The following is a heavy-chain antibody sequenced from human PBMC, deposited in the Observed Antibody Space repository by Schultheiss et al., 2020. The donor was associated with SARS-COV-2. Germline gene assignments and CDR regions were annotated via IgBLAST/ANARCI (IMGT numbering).Heavy chain of an antibody. CDR3: ARDPLYDFWSGYWHGMDV. CDR1: GFTVSSNY. J-gene: IGHJ6*02. V-gene: IGHV3-66*01. D-gene: IGHD3-3*01. CDR2: IYSGGST. Sequence: GGSLRLSCAASGFTVSSNYMSWVRQAPGKGLEWVSVIYSGGSTYYADSVKGRFTISRDNSKNTLYLQMNSLRAEDTAVYYCARDPLYDFWSGYWHGMDVWGQGTTVTVSS.